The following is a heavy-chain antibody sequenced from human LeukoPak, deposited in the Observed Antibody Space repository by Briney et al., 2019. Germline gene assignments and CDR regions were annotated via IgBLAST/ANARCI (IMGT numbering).Heavy chain of an antibody. CDR3: ARTVEWFGGLRGFYFDY. J-gene: IGHJ4*02. CDR2: IYYSGST. D-gene: IGHD3-10*01. V-gene: IGHV4-61*01. CDR1: GGSVSSGSYY. Sequence: PSETLSLTCTVSGGSVSSGSYYWSWIRQPPGKGLEWIGYIYYSGSTNYNPSLKSRVTISVDTSKNQFSLKLSSVTAADTAVYYCARTVEWFGGLRGFYFDYWGQGTLVTVSS.